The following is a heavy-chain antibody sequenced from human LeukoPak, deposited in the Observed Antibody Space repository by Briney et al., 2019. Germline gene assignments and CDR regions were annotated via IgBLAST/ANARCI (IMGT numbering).Heavy chain of an antibody. CDR3: ARLRPYFDY. Sequence: SETLSLTCTVSGVSISSSSYYWGWIRQPPGKGLEWIGSISYSGSTYYNPSLKSRVTVSVDTSKNQFSLKLSAVTAADTAVYYCARLRPYFDYWGQGTLVTVSS. J-gene: IGHJ4*02. CDR2: ISYSGST. CDR1: GVSISSSSYY. D-gene: IGHD3-10*01. V-gene: IGHV4-39*01.